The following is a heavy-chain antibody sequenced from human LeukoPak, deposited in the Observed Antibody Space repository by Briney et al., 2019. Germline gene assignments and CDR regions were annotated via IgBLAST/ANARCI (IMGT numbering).Heavy chain of an antibody. CDR1: GFTFNTFP. J-gene: IGHJ4*02. Sequence: PGGSLRLSCAASGFTFNTFPMHWVRQAPGEGLEWVALISFDGNDKYYPESVKGRIIVSRDNSKNMLYLQINSLKPEDTAVYYCAKEAAAGTTDYWGQGTLVTVSS. D-gene: IGHD6-13*01. CDR2: ISFDGNDK. CDR3: AKEAAAGTTDY. V-gene: IGHV3-30-3*01.